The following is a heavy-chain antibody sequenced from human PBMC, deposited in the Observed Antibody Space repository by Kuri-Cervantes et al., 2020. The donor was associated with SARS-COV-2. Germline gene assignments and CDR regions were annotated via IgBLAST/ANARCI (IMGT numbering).Heavy chain of an antibody. V-gene: IGHV4-38-2*02. D-gene: IGHD6-13*01. J-gene: IGHJ5*02. Sequence: SETLSLTCTVSGYSISSAYSWGWIRQPPGKGLEWIGSMFHSGNTSYNPSLTSRVTMSVDTSKNQFSLKLNSVTAADTAVYYCARDELDRRGYSSSWYAGAYNWFDPWGQGTLVTVSS. CDR2: MFHSGNT. CDR3: ARDELDRRGYSSSWYAGAYNWFDP. CDR1: GYSISSAYS.